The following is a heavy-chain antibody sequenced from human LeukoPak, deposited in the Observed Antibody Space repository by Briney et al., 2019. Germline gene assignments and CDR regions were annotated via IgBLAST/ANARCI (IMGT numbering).Heavy chain of an antibody. CDR3: ASGSALGVVRHYYYYMDV. CDR1: GGSISDYY. V-gene: IGHV4-59*08. Sequence: KPSETLSLTCTVSGGSISDYYWSWIRQPPGKGLEWIGYMYYSGSSNYNPSLKSRVTVSVDTSKNQFSLELNSVTAADTAAYYCASGSALGVVRHYYYYMDVWGKGTTVTVSS. J-gene: IGHJ6*03. D-gene: IGHD3-3*01. CDR2: MYYSGSS.